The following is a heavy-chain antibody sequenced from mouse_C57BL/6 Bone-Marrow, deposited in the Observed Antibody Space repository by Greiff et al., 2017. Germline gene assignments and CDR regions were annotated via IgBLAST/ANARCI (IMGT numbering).Heavy chain of an antibody. J-gene: IGHJ3*01. CDR2: IYPRDGST. Sequence: QVHVKQSDAELVKPGASVKISCKVSGYTFTDHTIHWMKQRPEQGLEWIGYIYPRDGSTKYNEKFKGKATLTADKSSSTAYMQLNSLTSEDSAVYFCARTEDYGSSYVGFAYWGQGTLVTVSA. CDR1: GYTFTDHT. CDR3: ARTEDYGSSYVGFAY. V-gene: IGHV1-78*01. D-gene: IGHD1-1*01.